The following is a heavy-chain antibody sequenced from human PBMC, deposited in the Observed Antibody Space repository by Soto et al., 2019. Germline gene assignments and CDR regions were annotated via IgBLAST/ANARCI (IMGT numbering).Heavy chain of an antibody. CDR1: GFTFSNFW. CDR2: INGDGTSK. Sequence: GGSLRLSCVVSGFTFSNFWMHWVRQIPGKGLVWVARINGDGTSKKYADSVKGRFTISRDNVKNTLFLQMNSLRVDDTAIYYCVRDFDWYFDVWGRGTLVTVSS. CDR3: VRDFDWYFDV. J-gene: IGHJ2*01. V-gene: IGHV3-74*01.